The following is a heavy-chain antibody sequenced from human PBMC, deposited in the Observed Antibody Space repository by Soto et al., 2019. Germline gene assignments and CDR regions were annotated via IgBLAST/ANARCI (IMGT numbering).Heavy chain of an antibody. Sequence: NPSETLSLTCTVSGGSVSSGSYYWSWIRQPPGKGLEWIGYIYYSWSTNYNPSLKSRVTISVDTSKNQFSLKLSSVTAADTAVYYCARVSAAGTWWFDPWGQGTLVTVSS. CDR2: IYYSWST. CDR3: ARVSAAGTWWFDP. J-gene: IGHJ5*02. V-gene: IGHV4-61*01. CDR1: GGSVSSGSYY. D-gene: IGHD6-13*01.